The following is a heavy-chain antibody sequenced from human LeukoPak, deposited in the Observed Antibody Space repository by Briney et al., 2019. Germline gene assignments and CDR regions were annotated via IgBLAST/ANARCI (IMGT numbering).Heavy chain of an antibody. V-gene: IGHV4-38-2*02. D-gene: IGHD6-6*01. Sequence: SETLSLTCTVSGYSISSGYYWGWIRQPPGKGLEWIGEINHSGSTNYNPSLKSRVTISVDTSKNQFSLKLSSVTAADTAVYYCARGCRRQLVYYYYYMDVWGKGTTVTVSS. CDR1: GYSISSGYY. J-gene: IGHJ6*03. CDR3: ARGCRRQLVYYYYYMDV. CDR2: INHSGST.